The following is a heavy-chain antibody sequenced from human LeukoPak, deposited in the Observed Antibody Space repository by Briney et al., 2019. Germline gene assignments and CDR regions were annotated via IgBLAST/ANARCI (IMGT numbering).Heavy chain of an antibody. CDR2: ISGSSSYI. D-gene: IGHD3-10*01. CDR1: GFTFSSYN. Sequence: GGSLRLSCAASGFTFSSYNMNWVRQAPGKGLEWVSSISGSSSYIYYADSVKGRFTISRDNAKNSLYLQMSSVRAEDTAVYYCARDSEGNDYWGQGTLVTVSS. V-gene: IGHV3-21*01. CDR3: ARDSEGNDY. J-gene: IGHJ4*02.